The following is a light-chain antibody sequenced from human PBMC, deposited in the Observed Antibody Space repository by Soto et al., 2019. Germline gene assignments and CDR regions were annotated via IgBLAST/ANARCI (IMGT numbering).Light chain of an antibody. CDR3: QTWGTGLGV. CDR1: SGHSSYA. Sequence: QPVLSQSPSASASLGASVKLTCALSSGHSSYAIAWHQQQPEKGPRYLMKLNSDGSHRKGDGIPDRFSGSSSGAERYLIISSLQSEDEADYYCQTWGTGLGVFGGGTKVTVL. V-gene: IGLV4-69*01. CDR2: LNSDGSH. J-gene: IGLJ2*01.